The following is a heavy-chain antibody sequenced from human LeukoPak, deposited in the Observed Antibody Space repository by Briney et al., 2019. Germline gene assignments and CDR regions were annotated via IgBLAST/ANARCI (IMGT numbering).Heavy chain of an antibody. CDR2: IYHSGST. D-gene: IGHD5-12*01. V-gene: IGHV4-4*02. CDR3: ASYSGYDQLFDY. CDR1: GGSISSSNW. J-gene: IGHJ4*02. Sequence: SETLSLTCAVSGGSISSSNWWSWVRQPPGKGLEWIGEIYHSGSTNYNPSLKSRVTISVDKSKNQFSLKLSSVTAADTAVYYCASYSGYDQLFDYWGQGTLVTVSS.